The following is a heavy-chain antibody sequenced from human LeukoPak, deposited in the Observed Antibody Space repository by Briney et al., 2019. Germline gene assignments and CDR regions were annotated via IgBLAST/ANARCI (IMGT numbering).Heavy chain of an antibody. CDR1: GGSISSGSYY. D-gene: IGHD6-13*01. J-gene: IGHJ4*02. Sequence: SQTLSLTCTVSGGSISSGSYYWSWIRQPAGKGLEYIGRIYTSGSTNYNPSLESRVTISVDTSKNQFSLKLSSVTAAVTAVYFCARDAPRSSWYLDYWGQGTLVTVSS. CDR3: ARDAPRSSWYLDY. CDR2: IYTSGST. V-gene: IGHV4-61*02.